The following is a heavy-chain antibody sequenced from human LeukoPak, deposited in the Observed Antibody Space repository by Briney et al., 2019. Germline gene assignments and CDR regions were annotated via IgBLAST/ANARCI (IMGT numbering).Heavy chain of an antibody. CDR2: INSDGSST. CDR3: ARVSSIFGGWFDP. CDR1: GFTFSSYW. V-gene: IGHV3-74*01. J-gene: IGHJ5*02. D-gene: IGHD3-3*01. Sequence: PGGSLRLSCAASGFTFSSYWMHWVRQAPGKGLVWVSRINSDGSSTSYADSVKGRFAISRDSAKNTLYLQMNSLRAEDTAVYYCARVSSIFGGWFDPWGQGTLVTVSS.